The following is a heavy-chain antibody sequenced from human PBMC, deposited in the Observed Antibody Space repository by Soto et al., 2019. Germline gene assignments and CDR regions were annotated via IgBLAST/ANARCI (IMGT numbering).Heavy chain of an antibody. CDR1: GFAFSAYT. CDR3: AKLSSVPSPILKWFEP. Sequence: GGSLRLSCVASGFAFSAYTFSWVRQAPWKGLEWVSTFSGNDVGTFYADSVKGRFTMSRDNSKNTLHLQINNLSPEDTAIYYCAKLSSVPSPILKWFEPWGEGTLVTVCS. V-gene: IGHV3-23*01. CDR2: FSGNDVGT. D-gene: IGHD3-16*02. J-gene: IGHJ5*02.